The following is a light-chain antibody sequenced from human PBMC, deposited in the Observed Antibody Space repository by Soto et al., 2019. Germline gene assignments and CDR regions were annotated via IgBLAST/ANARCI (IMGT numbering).Light chain of an antibody. Sequence: IVMTQSPDSLAVSLGERATINCKSSQSVLYTSNNKNYLAWYQHKPGQPPKLLISWASSRESGVPDRFSDSGSGTDFTLTISSLQADDVAVYYCQHYYSSPFTFGPGTKVDIK. J-gene: IGKJ3*01. CDR2: WAS. CDR1: QSVLYTSNNKNY. CDR3: QHYYSSPFT. V-gene: IGKV4-1*01.